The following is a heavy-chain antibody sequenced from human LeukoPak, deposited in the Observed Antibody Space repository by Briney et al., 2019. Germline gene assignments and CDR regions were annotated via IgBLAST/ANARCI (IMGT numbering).Heavy chain of an antibody. CDR2: MPSGGSNE. D-gene: IGHD1-1*01. CDR1: GFSFSKYG. J-gene: IGHJ6*02. CDR3: AKDRRYLMDG. Sequence: GGSLRLSCETSGFSFSKYGMYWVRQAPGKGLEWVAYMPSGGSNEYYGDSVKGRFTIYRDDSKNTLYLQMNSLRAEDTAVYYCAKDRRYLMDGLGQGAKVTGSS. V-gene: IGHV3-30*02.